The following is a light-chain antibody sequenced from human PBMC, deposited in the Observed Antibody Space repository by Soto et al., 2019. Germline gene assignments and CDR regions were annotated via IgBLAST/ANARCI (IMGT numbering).Light chain of an antibody. CDR2: GAS. Sequence: EIALTQSPGTLSLSPGERATLSCGASQSISDSELAWYQQKPGQAPRLLIYGASSRATGIPDRFSGSGSGTDFTLTISRLEPEDFAVYYCQQYDTSRTFGQGTKVEI. J-gene: IGKJ1*01. CDR3: QQYDTSRT. V-gene: IGKV3-20*01. CDR1: QSISDSE.